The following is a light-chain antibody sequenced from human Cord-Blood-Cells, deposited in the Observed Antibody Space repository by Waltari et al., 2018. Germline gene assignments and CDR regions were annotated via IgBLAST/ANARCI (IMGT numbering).Light chain of an antibody. Sequence: DIQMTQSPSPLSASVGDRVTITCRASQSISSWLAWYQQKPGKAPKLLIYDASSLESGVPSRFSGSGSGTEFTLTISSLQPDDLATYYCQQYNSYSPWTFGQGTKVEIK. CDR3: QQYNSYSPWT. CDR2: DAS. CDR1: QSISSW. V-gene: IGKV1-5*01. J-gene: IGKJ1*01.